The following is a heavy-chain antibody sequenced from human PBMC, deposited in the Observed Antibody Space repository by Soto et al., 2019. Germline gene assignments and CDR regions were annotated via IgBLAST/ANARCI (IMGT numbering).Heavy chain of an antibody. Sequence: SETLSLTCTVSGGSISSYYWSWIQQPPGKGLEWIGYIYYSGSTNYNPSLKSRVTISVDTSKNQFSLKLSSVTAADTAVYYCASGSGAPGYYYYYMDVWGKGTKVTVSS. D-gene: IGHD3-10*01. CDR1: GGSISSYY. V-gene: IGHV4-59*08. CDR2: IYYSGST. J-gene: IGHJ6*03. CDR3: ASGSGAPGYYYYYMDV.